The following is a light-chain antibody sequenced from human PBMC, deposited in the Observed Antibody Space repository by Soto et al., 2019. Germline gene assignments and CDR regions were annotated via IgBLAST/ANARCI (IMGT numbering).Light chain of an antibody. V-gene: IGKV1-39*01. CDR2: AAS. CDR1: QSVSSSY. Sequence: AQSPVPLSFSPGEKANLSCRASQSVSSSYLAWYQQKPGKAPKLLIYAASSLQSGVPSRFSGGGSGTECTLTISSLQPEDFATYYCQQSNSNLLTFGQGTRLEI. J-gene: IGKJ5*01. CDR3: QQSNSNLLT.